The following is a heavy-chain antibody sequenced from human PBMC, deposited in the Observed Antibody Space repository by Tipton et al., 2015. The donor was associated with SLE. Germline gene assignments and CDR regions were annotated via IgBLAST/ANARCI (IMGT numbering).Heavy chain of an antibody. V-gene: IGHV4-39*07. CDR1: GGSISSSSYY. J-gene: IGHJ3*02. D-gene: IGHD2-15*01. CDR3: ARQRGSYCSGGSCFGGAFDI. CDR2: IYYSGST. Sequence: TLSLTCTVSGGSISSSSYYWGWIRQPPGKGLEWIGSIYYSGSTYYKPSLKSRVTISVDTSKNQFSLKLSSVTAADTAVYYCARQRGSYCSGGSCFGGAFDIWGQGTMVTVSS.